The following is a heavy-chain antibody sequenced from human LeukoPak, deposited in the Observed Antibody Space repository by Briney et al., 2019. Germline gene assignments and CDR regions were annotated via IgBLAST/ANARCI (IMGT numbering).Heavy chain of an antibody. CDR1: GFTFSSSA. CDR3: AKALGVRGVFDY. J-gene: IGHJ4*02. CDR2: ISGSGGST. D-gene: IGHD3-10*01. V-gene: IGHV3-23*01. Sequence: GGSLRLSCAASGFTFSSSAMGWVRQAPGKGLEWVSTISGSGGSTYYADSVKGRFTISRDNSKNTLYLQMNSLRAEDAAVYYCAKALGVRGVFDYWGQGTLVTVSS.